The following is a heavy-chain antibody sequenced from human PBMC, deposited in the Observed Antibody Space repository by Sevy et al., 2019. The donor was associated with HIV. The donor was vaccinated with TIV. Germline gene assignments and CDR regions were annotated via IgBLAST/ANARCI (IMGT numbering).Heavy chain of an antibody. D-gene: IGHD3-3*01. J-gene: IGHJ4*02. V-gene: IGHV3-15*01. CDR1: GFTFSNAW. CDR3: TTDRSTTASSSLRFLEWGDYFDY. Sequence: GGSLRLSCAASGFTFSNAWMSWVRQAPGKGLEWVGRIKSKTDGGTTDYAGPVKGRFTISRDDSKNTLYLQMNSLKTADTAVYYCTTDRSTTASSSLRFLEWGDYFDYWGQGTLVTVSS. CDR2: IKSKTDGGTT.